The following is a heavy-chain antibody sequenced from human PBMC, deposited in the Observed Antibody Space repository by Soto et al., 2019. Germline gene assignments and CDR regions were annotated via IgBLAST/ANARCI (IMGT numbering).Heavy chain of an antibody. Sequence: EVPLLESGGGLVQPGGSLRLSCAASGFTFSSYAMSWVRQAPGKGLECVSVITDSGSAAYYADSVKGRFTISRDNFKNTLYLQMNSLRAEDTAVYYCAKETFCSGGGCYGVDYWGQGTQVTVSS. CDR2: ITDSGSAA. CDR3: AKETFCSGGGCYGVDY. J-gene: IGHJ4*02. CDR1: GFTFSSYA. D-gene: IGHD2-15*01. V-gene: IGHV3-23*01.